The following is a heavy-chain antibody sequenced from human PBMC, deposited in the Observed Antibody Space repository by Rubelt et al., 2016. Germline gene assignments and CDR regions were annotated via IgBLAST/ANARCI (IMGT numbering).Heavy chain of an antibody. V-gene: IGHV4-34*01. J-gene: IGHJ6*02. CDR2: INHSGST. Sequence: QVQLQQWGAGLLKPSETLSLTCAVYGGSFSGYYWSWIRQPPGKGLEWIGEINHSGSTNYNPSLKRRVTISVDTSKNQFSLKLGSGTAADTAVYYCARMAGNYYGMDVWGQGTTVTVSS. D-gene: IGHD5-24*01. CDR1: GGSFSGYY. CDR3: ARMAGNYYGMDV.